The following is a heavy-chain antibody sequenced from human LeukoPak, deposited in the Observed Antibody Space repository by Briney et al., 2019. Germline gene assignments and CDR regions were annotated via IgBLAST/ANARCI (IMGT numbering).Heavy chain of an antibody. J-gene: IGHJ4*02. CDR1: GFTFSSYA. CDR2: ISGSGGST. Sequence: GGSLRLSCAASGFTFSSYAMSWVRQAPGKGLEWVSAISGSGGSTYYADSVKGRFAISRDNSKNTLYLQMNSLRAEDTAVYYCAKGDTAMVRLNYWGQGTLVTVSS. CDR3: AKGDTAMVRLNY. V-gene: IGHV3-23*01. D-gene: IGHD5-18*01.